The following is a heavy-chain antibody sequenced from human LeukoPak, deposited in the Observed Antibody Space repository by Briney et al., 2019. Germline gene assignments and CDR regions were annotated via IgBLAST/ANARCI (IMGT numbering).Heavy chain of an antibody. CDR2: ISAYNGNT. CDR1: GYTFTSYG. J-gene: IGHJ3*02. D-gene: IGHD5-24*01. CDR3: ARWLQFNDAFDI. Sequence: ASVKVSCKASGYTFTSYGISWVRRAPGQGLEWMGWISAYNGNTNYAQKLQGRVTMTTDTSTSTAYMELRSLRSDDTAVYYCARWLQFNDAFDIWGQGTMVTVSS. V-gene: IGHV1-18*01.